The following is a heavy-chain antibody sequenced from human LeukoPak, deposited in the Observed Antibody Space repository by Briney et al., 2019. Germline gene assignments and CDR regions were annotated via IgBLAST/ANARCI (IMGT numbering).Heavy chain of an antibody. Sequence: SETLSLTCTVSGGSISSYYWSWIRQPPGKGLEWIGYIYYSGSTNYNPSLKSRVTISVDTSKNQFSLKLSSVTAADTAVYYCARDSFGGMINYWGQGTLVTVSS. CDR1: GGSISSYY. CDR2: IYYSGST. J-gene: IGHJ4*02. V-gene: IGHV4-59*01. CDR3: ARDSFGGMINY. D-gene: IGHD3-16*01.